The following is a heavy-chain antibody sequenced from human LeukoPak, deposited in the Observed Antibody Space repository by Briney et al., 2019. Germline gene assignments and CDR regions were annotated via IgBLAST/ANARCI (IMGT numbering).Heavy chain of an antibody. D-gene: IGHD5-18*01. CDR3: ARRGNSYGSDY. J-gene: IGHJ4*02. CDR2: INHSGST. V-gene: IGHV4-34*01. CDR1: GGSFSGYY. Sequence: SETLSLTCAVYGGSFSGYYWSWIRQPPGKGLEWIGEINHSGSTNYNPSLKSRVTISGDTSKNQFSLKLSSVPAAHTAVYYCARRGNSYGSDYWGQGTLVTVSS.